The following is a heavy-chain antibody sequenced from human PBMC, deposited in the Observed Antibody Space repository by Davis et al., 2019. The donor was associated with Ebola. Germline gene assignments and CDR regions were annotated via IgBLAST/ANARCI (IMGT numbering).Heavy chain of an antibody. J-gene: IGHJ6*04. Sequence: HTGGSLRLSCTDSVITFSSYAMTWVRQAPGKGLEWVSRANSDGSTTGYGDSVKGRFTISRDNARNTLYLQMNSLRAEDTAVYYCSREVRGGFSPMDLWGTGTTVTVSS. CDR1: VITFSSYA. V-gene: IGHV3-74*01. CDR2: ANSDGSTT. CDR3: SREVRGGFSPMDL. D-gene: IGHD5-18*01.